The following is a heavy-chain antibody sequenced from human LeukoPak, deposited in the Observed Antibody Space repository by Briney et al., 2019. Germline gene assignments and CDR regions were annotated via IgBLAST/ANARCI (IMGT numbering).Heavy chain of an antibody. D-gene: IGHD3-22*01. V-gene: IGHV3-23*01. CDR1: GFTFSGYA. Sequence: GGSLRLSCAASGFTFSGYAMSWVRQAPGKGLEWVSAISGSGSNTYYADSVKGRFTISRDNSRNTLYLQMNSLGAEDSAVYYCAKDHSGYYRPFDYWGQGTLVTVSS. CDR3: AKDHSGYYRPFDY. CDR2: ISGSGSNT. J-gene: IGHJ4*02.